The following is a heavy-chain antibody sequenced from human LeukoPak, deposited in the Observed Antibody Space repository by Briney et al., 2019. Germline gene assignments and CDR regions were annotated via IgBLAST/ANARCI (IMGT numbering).Heavy chain of an antibody. J-gene: IGHJ4*02. CDR1: GGSISSYY. CDR3: ARDAASGFGGFDY. Sequence: SETLSLTCTVSGGSISSYYWSWIRQPPGKGLEWIGYIYYSGSTNYNPSLKSRVTISVDTSKNQFSLKPSSVTAADTAVYYCARDAASGFGGFDYWGQGTLVTVSS. V-gene: IGHV4-59*01. CDR2: IYYSGST. D-gene: IGHD3-10*01.